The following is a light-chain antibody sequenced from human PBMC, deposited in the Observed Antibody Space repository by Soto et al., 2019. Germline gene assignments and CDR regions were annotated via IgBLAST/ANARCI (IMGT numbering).Light chain of an antibody. V-gene: IGLV2-8*01. CDR3: NSYAGSSPYV. CDR1: KNDIGVYDF. Sequence: QSVLAQPPSASGSPGQSVTISCTGIKNDIGVYDFVSWYQHHPGKAPRLIIYEVVQRPSGVPDRFSGSKSGNTASLTVSGLQAADEADYFCNSYAGSSPYVFGTGTNVTVL. J-gene: IGLJ1*01. CDR2: EVV.